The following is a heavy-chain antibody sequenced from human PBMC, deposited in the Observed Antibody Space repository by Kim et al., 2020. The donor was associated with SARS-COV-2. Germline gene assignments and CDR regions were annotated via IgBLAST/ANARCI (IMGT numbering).Heavy chain of an antibody. D-gene: IGHD6-6*01. V-gene: IGHV4-39*02. CDR3: ASRSVAAKAFDI. Sequence: PPLKSRLTVSVDTSKNHFSLKLNSVTAADMAVYYCASRSVAAKAFDIWGQGTMVTVSS. J-gene: IGHJ3*02.